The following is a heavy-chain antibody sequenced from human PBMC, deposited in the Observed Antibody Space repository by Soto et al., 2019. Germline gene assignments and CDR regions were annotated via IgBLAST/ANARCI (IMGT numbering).Heavy chain of an antibody. V-gene: IGHV4-34*01. CDR2: INHSGGT. D-gene: IGHD2-8*01. J-gene: IGHJ4*02. CDR3: ARRWCSDTCYYFDY. Sequence: SETLSLTCAVYGGSFSGYYWTWIRQPPGKGLEWIGEINHSGGTNYYPSLKSRVTLSVDTSKNQFSLKLTSVTATDTAVYYCARRWCSDTCYYFDYWGQGVLVTVSS. CDR1: GGSFSGYY.